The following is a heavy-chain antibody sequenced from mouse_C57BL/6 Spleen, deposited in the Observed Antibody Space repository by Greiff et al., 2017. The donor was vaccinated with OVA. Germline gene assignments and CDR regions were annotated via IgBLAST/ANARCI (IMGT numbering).Heavy chain of an antibody. Sequence: EVQRVESGGGLVQSGRSLRLSCATSGFTFSDFYMEWVRQAPGKGLEWIAASRNKANDYTTEYSASVKGRFIVSRDTSQSILYLQMNALRAEDTAIYYCARDEGDYYGSSYYFDYWGQGTTLTVSS. CDR2: SRNKANDYTT. CDR1: GFTFSDFY. CDR3: ARDEGDYYGSSYYFDY. D-gene: IGHD1-1*01. J-gene: IGHJ2*01. V-gene: IGHV7-1*01.